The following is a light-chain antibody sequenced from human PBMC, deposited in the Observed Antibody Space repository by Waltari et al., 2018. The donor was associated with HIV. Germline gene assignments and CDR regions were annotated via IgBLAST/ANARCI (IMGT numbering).Light chain of an antibody. V-gene: IGKV2-29*02. J-gene: IGKJ1*01. CDR1: QNPVQRDGKTY. CDR3: MQTTSLPWT. Sequence: ILLTQTPLSVSVFRGPSASMPCNSSQNPVQRDGKTYLYWYVQKTGQPPHLLTSEISSRFSGVSEKFTGSGSGTDFTLKISRVEADDVGVYYCMQTTSLPWTFGQGTKVEL. CDR2: EIS.